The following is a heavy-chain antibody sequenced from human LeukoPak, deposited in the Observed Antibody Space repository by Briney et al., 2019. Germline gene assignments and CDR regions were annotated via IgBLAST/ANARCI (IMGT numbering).Heavy chain of an antibody. Sequence: ASVKVSCKASGGTFSSYAISWVRQAPGKGLEWMGGFDPEDGETIYAQKFQGRVTMTEDTSTDTAYMELSSLRSEDTAVYYCATDLITKGAFDIWGQGTMVTVSS. CDR3: ATDLITKGAFDI. CDR2: FDPEDGET. J-gene: IGHJ3*02. V-gene: IGHV1-24*01. CDR1: GGTFSSYA. D-gene: IGHD3-10*01.